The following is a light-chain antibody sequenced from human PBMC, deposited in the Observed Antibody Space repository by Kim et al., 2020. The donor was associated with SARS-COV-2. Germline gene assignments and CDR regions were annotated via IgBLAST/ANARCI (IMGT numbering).Light chain of an antibody. J-gene: IGLJ3*02. CDR2: YKSDSDK. CDR3: KIWHSNAWV. Sequence: QPVLPQPSSLSASPGASASLTCTLRSGISVGTYRIYWYQQKPGSPPQYLLSYKSDSDKQQGSGVPSRFSGSKDASANAGILLISGLQSEDEADYYCKIWHSNAWVFGGGTKLTVL. V-gene: IGLV5-45*02. CDR1: SGISVGTYR.